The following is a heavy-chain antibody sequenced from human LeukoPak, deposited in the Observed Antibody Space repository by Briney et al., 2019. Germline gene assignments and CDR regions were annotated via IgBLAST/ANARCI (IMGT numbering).Heavy chain of an antibody. CDR1: GFTVSSNS. V-gene: IGHV3-53*01. Sequence: GGSLRLSCTVSGFTVSSNSMSWVRQAAGKGLEWVSFIYSDNTHYSDSVKGRFTISRDNSKNTLYLQINSLRAEDTAVYYCARRAGAYSHPYDYWGQGTLVTVSS. D-gene: IGHD4/OR15-4a*01. J-gene: IGHJ4*02. CDR3: ARRAGAYSHPYDY. CDR2: IYSDNT.